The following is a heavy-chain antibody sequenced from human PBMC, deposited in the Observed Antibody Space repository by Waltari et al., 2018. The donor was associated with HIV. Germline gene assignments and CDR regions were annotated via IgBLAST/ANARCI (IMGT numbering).Heavy chain of an antibody. CDR2: IDPKSGGT. J-gene: IGHJ4*02. CDR1: GYTFAGYY. CDR3: VRGTLTLDY. Sequence: QVQLVQSGAAVKKPGASVKVSCKASGYTFAGYYIHWVRQAPGQGLEWMGWIDPKSGGTKYAQKFQGRVTMTRDTSISTAYMELSRLRSDDTAVYYCVRGTLTLDYWGQGTLVTVSS. V-gene: IGHV1-2*02. D-gene: IGHD1-1*01.